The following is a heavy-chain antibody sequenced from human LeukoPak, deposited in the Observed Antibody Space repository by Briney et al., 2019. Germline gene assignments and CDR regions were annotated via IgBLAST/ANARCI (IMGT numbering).Heavy chain of an antibody. D-gene: IGHD3-22*01. V-gene: IGHV2-5*02. CDR1: GFSLSTSGVG. J-gene: IGHJ4*02. CDR2: IYWDDDK. Sequence: SGPTLVNPTQTLTLTCTFSGFSLSTSGVGVGWIRQPPGKALEWLALIYWDDDKRYSPSLKSRLTITKDTSKNQVVLTVTNMDSVDTATYYCARGTPPNSGYYFDYWGQGTLVTVSS. CDR3: ARGTPPNSGYYFDY.